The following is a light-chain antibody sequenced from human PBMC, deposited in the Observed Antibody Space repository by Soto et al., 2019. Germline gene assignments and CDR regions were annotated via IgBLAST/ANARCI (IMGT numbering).Light chain of an antibody. J-gene: IGKJ4*01. CDR2: QVS. CDR1: QSLVFRDGNTY. Sequence: DIVMTQSPFSLPVTLGQPASISCRSSQSLVFRDGNTYLNWFQQRPGQSPRRLIYQVSSRDSGVPDRFSGSGSGTDFTLKISSVEAEDVAVYYCVQGTQWPGTFGGGTKVEIK. CDR3: VQGTQWPGT. V-gene: IGKV2-30*01.